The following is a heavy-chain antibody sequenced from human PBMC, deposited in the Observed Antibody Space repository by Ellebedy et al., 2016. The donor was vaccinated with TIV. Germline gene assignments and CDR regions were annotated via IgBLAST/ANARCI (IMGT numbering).Heavy chain of an antibody. J-gene: IGHJ4*02. D-gene: IGHD2-15*01. V-gene: IGHV1-69*04. CDR1: GVTFSRYA. Sequence: AASVKVSCKASGVTFSRYAISWVRQPPGQGLEWIGRIIPILGIANYTQKFQGKVTITADKSTSTAYMELSSLRSEDTAMYYCARDLMGRGDYWGQGTLVTVSS. CDR2: IIPILGIA. CDR3: ARDLMGRGDY.